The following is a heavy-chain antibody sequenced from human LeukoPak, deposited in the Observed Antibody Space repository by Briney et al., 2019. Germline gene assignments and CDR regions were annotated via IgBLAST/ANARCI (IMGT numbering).Heavy chain of an antibody. D-gene: IGHD2-15*01. Sequence: ASVKVSCKVSGYTLTELSMHWVRQAPGKGLEWMGGFDPEDGETIYAQKFQGRVTMTEDTSTDTAYMELSSLRSEDTAVYYCATEIRGYCSGGSCYEFDPWGQGTLVTVSS. CDR3: ATEIRGYCSGGSCYEFDP. J-gene: IGHJ5*02. CDR1: GYTLTELS. CDR2: FDPEDGET. V-gene: IGHV1-24*01.